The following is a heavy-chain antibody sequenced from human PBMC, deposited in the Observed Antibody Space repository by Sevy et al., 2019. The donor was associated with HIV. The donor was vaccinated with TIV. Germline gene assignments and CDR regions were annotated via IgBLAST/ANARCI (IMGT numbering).Heavy chain of an antibody. Sequence: ASVKVSCKASGYMFIAYFIHWVRQAPGQGLEWMGRINPNSGDTNSAQKFQGRVTMTRDTSINTVYMELSRLRSDDTAVYSCVRVVYYDSTAYYFDYWGQGTLVTVSS. D-gene: IGHD3-22*01. J-gene: IGHJ4*02. CDR1: GYMFIAYF. CDR2: INPNSGDT. CDR3: VRVVYYDSTAYYFDY. V-gene: IGHV1-2*06.